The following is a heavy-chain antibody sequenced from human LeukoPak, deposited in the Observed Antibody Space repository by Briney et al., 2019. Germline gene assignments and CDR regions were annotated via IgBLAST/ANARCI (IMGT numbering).Heavy chain of an antibody. CDR1: GFTFSNHW. D-gene: IGHD3-9*01. J-gene: IGHJ5*02. Sequence: PGGSLRLSCAASGFTFSNHWMNWVRQAPGKGLEWVSYISSSSSTIYYADSVKGRFTISRDNAKNSLYLQMNSLRDEDTAVYYCARENDILTGYPRNYFDPWGQGTLVTVSS. CDR2: ISSSSSTI. V-gene: IGHV3-48*02. CDR3: ARENDILTGYPRNYFDP.